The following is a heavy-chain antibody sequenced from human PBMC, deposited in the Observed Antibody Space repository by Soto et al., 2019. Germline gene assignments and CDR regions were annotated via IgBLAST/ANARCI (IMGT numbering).Heavy chain of an antibody. CDR3: ARANYYDSSGYFDY. D-gene: IGHD3-22*01. CDR2: IKQDGSEK. V-gene: IGHV3-7*01. Sequence: GESLKISCAASGFTFSSYWMSWVRQAPGKGLEWVANIKQDGSEKYYVDSVKGRFTISRDNAKNSLYLQMNSLRAEDTAVYYCARANYYDSSGYFDYWGQGTLVTVSS. CDR1: GFTFSSYW. J-gene: IGHJ4*02.